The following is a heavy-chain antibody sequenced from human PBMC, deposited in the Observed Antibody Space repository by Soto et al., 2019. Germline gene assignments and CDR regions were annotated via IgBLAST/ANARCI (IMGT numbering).Heavy chain of an antibody. CDR3: AQKHGVINVITSFDH. D-gene: IGHD3-16*01. J-gene: IGHJ4*02. CDR1: GFTFNKYA. Sequence: GGSLRLSCVASGFTFNKYALAWVRQAPGKGLEWVSAISGSGASTYDADSVKGRFTISRDNSNNTLYLQMNSLRAEDTAVYYSAQKHGVINVITSFDHWGQGTPVTVSS. V-gene: IGHV3-23*01. CDR2: ISGSGAST.